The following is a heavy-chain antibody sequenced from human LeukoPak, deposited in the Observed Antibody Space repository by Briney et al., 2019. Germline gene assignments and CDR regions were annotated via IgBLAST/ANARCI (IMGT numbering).Heavy chain of an antibody. V-gene: IGHV3-23*01. Sequence: PGGSLRLSCAASGFTFSGYAMSWVRQAPGKGLEWVSAISGSGRSTYYADSVKGRFTISRDNSKNTLYLQMNSLRAEDTAVYYCAKDVRWQFDYWGQGTLVTVSS. J-gene: IGHJ4*02. CDR3: AKDVRWQFDY. CDR1: GFTFSGYA. CDR2: ISGSGRST. D-gene: IGHD4-23*01.